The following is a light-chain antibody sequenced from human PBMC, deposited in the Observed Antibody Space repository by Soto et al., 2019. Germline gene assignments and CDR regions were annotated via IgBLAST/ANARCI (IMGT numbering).Light chain of an antibody. Sequence: EIVMTQSPATLSVSPGERATLSCRASQSVSSNLAWYQQKPGQAPRLLIYGASTRATGIPARFSGSGSGTEFTLTISSLQSEDFAVYYCQQYNNWPGFGQGTKVGIK. V-gene: IGKV3-15*01. CDR1: QSVSSN. CDR2: GAS. J-gene: IGKJ1*01. CDR3: QQYNNWPG.